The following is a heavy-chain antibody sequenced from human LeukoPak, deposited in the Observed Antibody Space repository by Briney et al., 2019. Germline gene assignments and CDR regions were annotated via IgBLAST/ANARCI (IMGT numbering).Heavy chain of an antibody. V-gene: IGHV3-30*03. CDR3: ASMGATWQFTS. CDR1: GFTFSSYA. CDR2: ISYDGSNK. D-gene: IGHD1-26*01. Sequence: GRSLRLSCAASGFTFSSYAMHWVRQAPGKWLEWVAVISYDGSNKYYADSVKGRFTISRDNSKNTLYLQMNSLRAEDTAVYYCASMGATWQFTSWGQGTLVTVSS. J-gene: IGHJ5*02.